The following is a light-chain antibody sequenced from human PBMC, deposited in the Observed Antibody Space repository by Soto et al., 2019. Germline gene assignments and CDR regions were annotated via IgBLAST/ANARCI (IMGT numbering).Light chain of an antibody. Sequence: EIVLTQSPATLSLSPGGRATLSCRASQSVSTFLAWYQLKPGPAPRLLIYDASNRASGIPARFSGSGSGTDFTLTISSLEPEDFALYYCQQRSSWPRTFGQGTKVDIK. CDR1: QSVSTF. V-gene: IGKV3-11*01. CDR2: DAS. J-gene: IGKJ1*01. CDR3: QQRSSWPRT.